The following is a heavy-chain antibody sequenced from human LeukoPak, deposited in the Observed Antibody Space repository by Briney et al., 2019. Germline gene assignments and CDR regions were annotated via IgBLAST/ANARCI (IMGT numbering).Heavy chain of an antibody. CDR3: TRVGYIDEGIDY. CDR2: ISGSGGST. D-gene: IGHD5-24*01. V-gene: IGHV3-23*01. Sequence: GGSLRLSCAASGFTFSSYAMSWVRQAPGKGLECVSAISGSGGSTYYADSVKGRFTISRDNSKNTLYLQMNSLRAEDTAIYYCTRVGYIDEGIDYWGQGTLVTVSS. CDR1: GFTFSSYA. J-gene: IGHJ4*02.